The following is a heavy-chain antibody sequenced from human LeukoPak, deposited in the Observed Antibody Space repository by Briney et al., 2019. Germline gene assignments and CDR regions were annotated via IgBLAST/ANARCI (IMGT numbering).Heavy chain of an antibody. D-gene: IGHD1/OR15-1a*01. CDR2: ISNRGYST. J-gene: IGHJ4*02. V-gene: IGHV3-11*01. Sequence: SGGSLRLSCAASGFTFSDHYMSWIRQTPGEGLEWVSYISNRGYSTYYADSVKGRFTISRGNAKNSLYLEMQSLRAEDTAVYYCARNKRRFDQWGQGTVVTVSS. CDR1: GFTFSDHY. CDR3: ARNKRRFDQ.